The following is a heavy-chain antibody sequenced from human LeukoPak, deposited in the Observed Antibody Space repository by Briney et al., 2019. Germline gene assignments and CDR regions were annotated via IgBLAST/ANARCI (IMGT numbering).Heavy chain of an antibody. CDR3: ARDPGVPFDY. CDR1: GFTFISHT. V-gene: IGHV3-21*01. Sequence: GGSLRLSCAASGFTFISHTMSWIRQAPGKGLEWVSSISSSSSYIYYADSVKGRFTISRDNAKNSLYLQMNSLRAEDTAVYYCARDPGVPFDYWGQGTLVTVSS. J-gene: IGHJ4*02. CDR2: ISSSSSYI.